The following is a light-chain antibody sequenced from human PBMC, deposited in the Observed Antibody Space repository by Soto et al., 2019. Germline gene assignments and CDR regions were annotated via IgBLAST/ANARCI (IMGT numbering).Light chain of an antibody. Sequence: QSALTQPRSVSGSPGQSVTISCTGTSSDVGGYSYVSWYQHHPGKAPKVMIYDVSKRPSGVPDRFSGSKSGNTASLTISGLQADDEADYYCCSYVGSYTFVLGSGTKLTVL. CDR2: DVS. J-gene: IGLJ1*01. V-gene: IGLV2-11*01. CDR3: CSYVGSYTFV. CDR1: SSDVGGYSY.